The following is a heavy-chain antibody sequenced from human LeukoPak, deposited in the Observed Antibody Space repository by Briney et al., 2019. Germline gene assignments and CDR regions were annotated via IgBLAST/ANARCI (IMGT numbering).Heavy chain of an antibody. Sequence: SETLSLTCTVSGGSISSYYWSWIRQPPGKGLEWIGYIYTSGSTNYNPSLKSRVTISVDTSKNQFSLKLSSVTTADTAVYYCARHINWIDAFDIWGQGTMVTVSS. CDR2: IYTSGST. CDR1: GGSISSYY. CDR3: ARHINWIDAFDI. D-gene: IGHD1-1*01. V-gene: IGHV4-4*09. J-gene: IGHJ3*02.